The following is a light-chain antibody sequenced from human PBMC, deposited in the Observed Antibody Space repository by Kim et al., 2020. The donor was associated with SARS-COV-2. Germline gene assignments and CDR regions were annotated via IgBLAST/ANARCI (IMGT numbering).Light chain of an antibody. J-gene: IGLJ3*02. CDR2: DVS. Sequence: QSALTQPPSVSGSPGQSVTISCTGTSNDIGIYNRVSWYQQPPGTAPKLIISDVSNRPSGVPARFAGSKSGNTASLTISGLQAEDEADYYCSSYTTSYTWVFGGGTHLTVL. V-gene: IGLV2-18*02. CDR3: SSYTTSYTWV. CDR1: SNDIGIYNR.